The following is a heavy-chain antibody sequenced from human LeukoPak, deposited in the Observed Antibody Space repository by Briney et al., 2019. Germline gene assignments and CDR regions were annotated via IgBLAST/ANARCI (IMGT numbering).Heavy chain of an antibody. CDR1: GGSFSGYY. CDR2: INHSGST. J-gene: IGHJ5*02. CDR3: ARGRGATTGPWFDP. D-gene: IGHD1-1*01. Sequence: SETLSLTCAVYGGSFSGYYWSWIRQPPGKGPEWIGEINHSGSTNYNPSLKSRVTISVDTSKNQFSLKLSSVTAADTAVYYCARGRGATTGPWFDPWGQGTLVTVSS. V-gene: IGHV4-34*01.